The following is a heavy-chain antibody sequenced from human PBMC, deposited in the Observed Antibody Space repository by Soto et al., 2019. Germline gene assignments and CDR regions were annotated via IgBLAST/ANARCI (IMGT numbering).Heavy chain of an antibody. CDR3: ARDRGSGWAFDF. V-gene: IGHV3-30*03. CDR1: GFNFSNYA. CDR2: IPYDGSNK. Sequence: QVQLVESGGGVAQPGRSLRLSCAVYGFNFSNYALSWVRQAPGKGLEWVAVIPYDGSNKDYVDSVKGRFTMSRDISKNRLYLQMNSLRVDDTGAYYCARDRGSGWAFDFWGQGTQVIVSS. J-gene: IGHJ4*02. D-gene: IGHD6-19*01.